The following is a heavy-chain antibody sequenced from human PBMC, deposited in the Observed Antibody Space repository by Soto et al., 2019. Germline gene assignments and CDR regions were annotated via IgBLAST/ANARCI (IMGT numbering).Heavy chain of an antibody. CDR3: ATDVDDSSSSWYLRSYYYYYDMDV. CDR2: ISYDGSNK. CDR1: GFTFSSYA. V-gene: IGHV3-30-3*01. J-gene: IGHJ6*02. Sequence: VGSLRLSCAASGFTFSSYAMHWVRQAPGKGLEWVAVISYDGSNKYYADSVKGRFTISRDNSKNTLYLQMNSLRAEDTAVYYCATDVDDSSSSWYLRSYYYYYDMDVWGQGTTVNVSS. D-gene: IGHD6-13*01.